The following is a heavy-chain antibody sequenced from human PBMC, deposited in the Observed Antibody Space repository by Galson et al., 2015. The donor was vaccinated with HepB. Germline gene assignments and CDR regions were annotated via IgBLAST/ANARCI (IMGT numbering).Heavy chain of an antibody. D-gene: IGHD7-27*01. Sequence: SLRLSCAASGFTFSNNWMHWVRHTPGKGLVWVSRINTDGSTTNYADSVKGRFTISRDNAKNTLYLQMNTLRAEDTAVYYCARIAMSAGVDFWGQGTLVTASS. CDR1: GFTFSNNW. CDR3: ARIAMSAGVDF. J-gene: IGHJ4*02. V-gene: IGHV3-74*01. CDR2: INTDGSTT.